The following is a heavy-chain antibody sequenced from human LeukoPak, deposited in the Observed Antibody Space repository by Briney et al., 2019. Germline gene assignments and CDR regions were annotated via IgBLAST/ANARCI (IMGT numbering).Heavy chain of an antibody. Sequence: GASVKVSCKASGGTFSSYAISWVRQAPGQGLEWMGRIIPIRGIANYAQKFQGRVTITADKSTSTAYMELSSLRSEDTAVYYCAREGFGYCSSTSCPGEYFDYWGQGTLVTVSS. J-gene: IGHJ4*02. CDR3: AREGFGYCSSTSCPGEYFDY. CDR2: IIPIRGIA. D-gene: IGHD2-2*01. V-gene: IGHV1-69*04. CDR1: GGTFSSYA.